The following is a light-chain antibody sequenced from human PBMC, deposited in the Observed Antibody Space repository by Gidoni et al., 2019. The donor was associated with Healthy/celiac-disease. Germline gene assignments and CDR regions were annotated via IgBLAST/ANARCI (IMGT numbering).Light chain of an antibody. J-gene: IGKJ3*01. CDR2: GAS. V-gene: IGKV3-20*01. CDR3: QQYGSSPLT. Sequence: DIVLTQSPGTLSLSPGERATLSCRASQSVSSSYLAWYQQKPGQAPRLLIYGASSRATGIQDRFSGSGSGTDFTLTISRLEPEDFAVYYCQQYGSSPLTFGHXTKVDIK. CDR1: QSVSSSY.